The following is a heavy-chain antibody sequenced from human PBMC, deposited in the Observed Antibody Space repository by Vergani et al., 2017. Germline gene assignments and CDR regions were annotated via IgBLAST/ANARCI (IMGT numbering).Heavy chain of an antibody. CDR1: GGSFSGYY. CDR3: AREGGYSYGYYVDY. D-gene: IGHD5-18*01. V-gene: IGHV4-34*01. CDR2: INHSGST. Sequence: QVQLQQWGAGLLKPSETLSLTCAVYGGSFSGYYWSWIRQPPGKGLEWIGEINHSGSTNYNPSLKSRVTISVDTSKNQFSLKLSSVTAADTAVYYCAREGGYSYGYYVDYWGQGTLVTVSS. J-gene: IGHJ4*02.